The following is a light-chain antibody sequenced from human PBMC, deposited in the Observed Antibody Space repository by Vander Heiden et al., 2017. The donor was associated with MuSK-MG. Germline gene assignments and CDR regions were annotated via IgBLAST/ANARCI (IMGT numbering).Light chain of an antibody. CDR3: QQDDSTPLT. J-gene: IGKJ4*01. Sequence: DIVMTQSPDSLAVSLGERATINCKSSQSVLYSSNNKNYLAWYQQKPGQPPNLLIYWASTRESGVPDRFSGRGSGTDFTLTIISLQAEDVAVYYCQQDDSTPLTFGGGTKVEIK. CDR2: WAS. CDR1: QSVLYSSNNKNY. V-gene: IGKV4-1*01.